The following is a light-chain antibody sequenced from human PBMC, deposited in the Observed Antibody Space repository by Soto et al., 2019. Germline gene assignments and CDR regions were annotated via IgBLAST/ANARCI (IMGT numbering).Light chain of an antibody. CDR1: DSNIGGNA. J-gene: IGLJ3*02. Sequence: QSVLNQSPSASGTPGQRVAISCSGADSNIGGNAVNWYHHRPGTAPQLLIYSNSQRPSGVPDRFSGSKSGTSASLVISGLQSEDEADYYCASWDDSLNGWVFGGGTQLTVL. CDR2: SNS. CDR3: ASWDDSLNGWV. V-gene: IGLV1-44*01.